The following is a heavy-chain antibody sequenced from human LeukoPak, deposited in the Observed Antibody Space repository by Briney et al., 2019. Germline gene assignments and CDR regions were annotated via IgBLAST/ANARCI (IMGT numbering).Heavy chain of an antibody. CDR1: GGSISSSSYY. CDR2: IYYSGST. Sequence: SETLSLTCTVSGGSISSSSYYWGWIRQPPGKGLEWIGSIYYSGSTYYNPSLKSRVTISVDTSKNQFSLKLSSVTAADTAVYYCAREGADCSGGSCYSLKAFDIWGQGTMVTVSS. CDR3: AREGADCSGGSCYSLKAFDI. V-gene: IGHV4-39*07. D-gene: IGHD2-15*01. J-gene: IGHJ3*02.